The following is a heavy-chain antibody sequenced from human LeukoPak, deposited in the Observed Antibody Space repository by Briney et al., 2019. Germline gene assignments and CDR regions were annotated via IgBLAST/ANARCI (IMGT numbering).Heavy chain of an antibody. CDR2: INPNSGGT. CDR1: GYTFTGYY. D-gene: IGHD3-3*01. Sequence: ASVKVSCKASGYTFTGYYMHWVRQAPGQGLEWMGWINPNSGGTNYAQKFQGRVTMTRDTSISTAYMELSRLRSDDTAVYYCARASHDFWSGSPTGSWFDPWGQGTLVTVSS. CDR3: ARASHDFWSGSPTGSWFDP. V-gene: IGHV1-2*02. J-gene: IGHJ5*02.